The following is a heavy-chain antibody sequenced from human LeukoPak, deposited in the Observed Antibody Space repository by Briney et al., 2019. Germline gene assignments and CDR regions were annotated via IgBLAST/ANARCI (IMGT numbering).Heavy chain of an antibody. V-gene: IGHV1-2*02. CDR1: GYTFTSYY. CDR3: ARTTQGLGELSLYYYYGMDV. CDR2: INPNSGGT. J-gene: IGHJ6*02. Sequence: GASVKVSCKASGYTFTSYYMHWVRQAPGQGLEWMGWINPNSGGTNYAQKFQGRVTMTRDTSISTAYMELSRLRSDDTAVYYCARTTQGLGELSLYYYYGMDVWGQGTTVTVSS. D-gene: IGHD3-16*02.